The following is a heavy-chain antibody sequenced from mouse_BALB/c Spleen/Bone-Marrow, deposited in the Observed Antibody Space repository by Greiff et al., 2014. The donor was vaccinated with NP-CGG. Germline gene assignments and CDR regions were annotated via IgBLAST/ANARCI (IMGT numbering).Heavy chain of an antibody. CDR1: GVSLTSYG. J-gene: IGHJ1*01. Sequence: VMLVESGPGLEAPSQSLFITCTVSGVSLTSYGVHWIRQPPGKGLEWLGGVWAGGITDYITAIMSRLSNSKNNSKSQVILKMTSQQTDDKAMCRWAMDDRGYFEMGGGRTTV. CDR2: VWAGGIT. V-gene: IGHV2-9*02. CDR3: AMDDRGYFEM.